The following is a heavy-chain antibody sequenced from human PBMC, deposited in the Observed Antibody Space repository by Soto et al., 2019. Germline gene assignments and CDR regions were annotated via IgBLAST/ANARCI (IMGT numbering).Heavy chain of an antibody. CDR1: SDTFSRDA. CDR3: ASPVDAGNYYYYGMDV. J-gene: IGHJ6*02. V-gene: IGHV1-69*01. CDR2: IIPIFGTA. Sequence: SVKVSCQPASDTFSRDAVSWGRQDQGQGLEWMGGIIPIFGTANYAQKFQGRVTITADESTSTAYMELSSLRSEDTAVYYCASPVDAGNYYYYGMDVWGQGTTGTVA. D-gene: IGHD3-10*01.